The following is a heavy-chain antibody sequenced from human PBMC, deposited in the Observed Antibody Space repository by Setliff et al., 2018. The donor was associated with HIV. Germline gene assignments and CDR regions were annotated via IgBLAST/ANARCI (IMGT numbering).Heavy chain of an antibody. CDR3: ARNQGDSSGWYAGDF. CDR2: INTGGGSA. V-gene: IGHV1-46*01. J-gene: IGHJ4*01. CDR1: AYTFTTYP. D-gene: IGHD6-19*01. Sequence: GASVKVSCKASAYTFTTYPMHWVRQAPGQGLEWMGVINTGGGSAGYAEKFRGRVTMTRDTSTNTVYMDLRNLRSEDTAVYYCARNQGDSSGWYAGDFWGHGTLVTVSS.